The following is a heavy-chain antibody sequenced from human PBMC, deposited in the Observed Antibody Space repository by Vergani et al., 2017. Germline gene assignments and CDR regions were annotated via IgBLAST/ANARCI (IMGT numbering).Heavy chain of an antibody. Sequence: EVQLVQSGAEVKKPGASLKISCKGSGYSFTSYWIGWVRQMPGKGLEWIGIIYPGDSDTRYSPSFQGQVTISADKSISTAYLQWSSLKASDTAMYYCARPGYWGIQLWPDAFDIWGQGTMVTVSS. CDR3: ARPGYWGIQLWPDAFDI. CDR1: GYSFTSYW. V-gene: IGHV5-51*01. J-gene: IGHJ3*02. CDR2: IYPGDSDT. D-gene: IGHD5-18*01.